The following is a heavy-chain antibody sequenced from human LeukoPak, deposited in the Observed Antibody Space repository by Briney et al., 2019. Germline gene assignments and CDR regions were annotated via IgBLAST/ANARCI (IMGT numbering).Heavy chain of an antibody. CDR1: GFTFSSYW. J-gene: IGHJ6*02. D-gene: IGHD3-9*01. V-gene: IGHV3-7*01. CDR3: AMPNYDILTGLDLYYYYGMDV. Sequence: PGGSLRLSCAASGFTFSSYWMNWVRQAPGKGLEWVANIKQDGSEKYYVGSAKGRFTISRDNAKNSLYLQMNSLRGEDTAVYYCAMPNYDILTGLDLYYYYGMDVWGQGTTVTVSS. CDR2: IKQDGSEK.